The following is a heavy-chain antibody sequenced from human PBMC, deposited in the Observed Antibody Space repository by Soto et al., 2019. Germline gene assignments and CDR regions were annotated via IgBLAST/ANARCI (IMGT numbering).Heavy chain of an antibody. CDR3: AREYYYGMDV. CDR2: ITGSSDYT. Sequence: PGGSLRLSCAASGFTFSDYYMTWIRQAPGKGLEWVSYITGSSDYTNYADSVKGRFIISRDNVKNSLYLQMNSLRAEDTAVYYCAREYYYGMDVWGQGTTVTVSS. V-gene: IGHV3-11*05. J-gene: IGHJ6*02. CDR1: GFTFSDYY.